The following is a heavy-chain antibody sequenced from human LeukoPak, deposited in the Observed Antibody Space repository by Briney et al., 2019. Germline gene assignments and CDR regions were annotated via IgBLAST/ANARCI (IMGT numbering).Heavy chain of an antibody. CDR3: ASTSQPLDPYYFDY. CDR2: ISGSGGST. D-gene: IGHD2-2*01. J-gene: IGHJ4*02. Sequence: AGGSLTLSCAASGFTFSSYAMSWVRQAPGKGLEWVSAISGSGGSTYYADSVKGRFTISRDNSKNTLYLQMNSLRAEDTAVYYCASTSQPLDPYYFDYWGQGTLVTVSS. V-gene: IGHV3-23*01. CDR1: GFTFSSYA.